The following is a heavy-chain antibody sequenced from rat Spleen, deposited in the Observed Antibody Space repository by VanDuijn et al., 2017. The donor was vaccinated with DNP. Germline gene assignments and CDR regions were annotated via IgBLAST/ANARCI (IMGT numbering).Heavy chain of an antibody. CDR1: GFIFSNYG. Sequence: EVQLVESGGDLVQPGRSLKLSCAVSGFIFSNYGMHWIRQAPTKGLEWVAYIGSDGYAPYYGDSVKGRFAISRDNAKSTLYLQMNSLRSEDMATYYCARRYYGSYFDYWGQGVMVTVSS. V-gene: IGHV5-19*01. J-gene: IGHJ2*01. D-gene: IGHD1-6*01. CDR3: ARRYYGSYFDY. CDR2: IGSDGYAP.